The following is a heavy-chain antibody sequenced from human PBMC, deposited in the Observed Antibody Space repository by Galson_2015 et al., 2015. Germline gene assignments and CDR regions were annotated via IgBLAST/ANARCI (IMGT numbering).Heavy chain of an antibody. CDR3: AKDGVRSSGWPLYES. CDR2: ISAGGDRS. CDR1: GFTFSSLD. D-gene: IGHD6-19*01. J-gene: IGHJ4*02. V-gene: IGHV3-23*01. Sequence: SLRLSCAASGFTFSSLDMIWVRQAPGKGLEWVSIISAGGDRSYYADSVKGRFTVSRDNSKKTLYLQMNSLRAEDTAIYYCAKDGVRSSGWPLYESWGQGTLVTASS.